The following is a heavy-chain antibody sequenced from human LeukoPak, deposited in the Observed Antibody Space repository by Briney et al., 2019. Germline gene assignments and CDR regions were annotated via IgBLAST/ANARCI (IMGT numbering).Heavy chain of an antibody. CDR1: DYTFTNYY. D-gene: IGHD3-22*01. CDR2: INPSGGST. J-gene: IGHJ3*01. V-gene: IGHV1-46*01. Sequence: ASVTVSSTASDYTFTNYYMHWVRQAPGQGLERIGVINPSGGSTSYAQKFQGRVTMTRDTSTSTVYMELSSLRSEDTAVYYCARDRVLYDYDSSGFYQGAFDFWGQGTMVTVSS. CDR3: ARDRVLYDYDSSGFYQGAFDF.